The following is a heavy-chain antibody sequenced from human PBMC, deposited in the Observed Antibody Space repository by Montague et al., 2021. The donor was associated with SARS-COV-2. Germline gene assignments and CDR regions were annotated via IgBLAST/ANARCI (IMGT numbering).Heavy chain of an antibody. V-gene: IGHV3-9*01. Sequence: RLSWSASGFTFGDYAMHWVRQAPGKGLEWVSGISWNSGSIGYADSVKGRFTISRDNAKNSLYLQMNSLRAEDTALYYCAKDSYYDFWSGYSPGENWFDPWGQGTLVTVSS. CDR3: AKDSYYDFWSGYSPGENWFDP. CDR2: ISWNSGSI. CDR1: GFTFGDYA. J-gene: IGHJ5*02. D-gene: IGHD3-3*01.